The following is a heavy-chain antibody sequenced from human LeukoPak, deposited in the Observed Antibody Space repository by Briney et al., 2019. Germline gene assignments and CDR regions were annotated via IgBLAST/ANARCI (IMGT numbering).Heavy chain of an antibody. CDR1: GGSISSSSYY. CDR2: IYTNGGT. J-gene: IGHJ4*02. Sequence: SETLSLTCTVSGGSISSSSYYWNWIRQPAGKGLEWIGRIYTNGGTNYNPSLKSRVIISIDTSTNQVSLKLSSVTAADTAVYYCASSRWPRDANFDYWGQGNLVTVSS. CDR3: ASSRWPRDANFDY. V-gene: IGHV4-61*02. D-gene: IGHD6-13*01.